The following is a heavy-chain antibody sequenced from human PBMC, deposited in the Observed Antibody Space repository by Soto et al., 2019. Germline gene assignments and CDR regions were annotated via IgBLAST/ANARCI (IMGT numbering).Heavy chain of an antibody. J-gene: IGHJ4*02. D-gene: IGHD5-12*01. CDR3: AREEGPRYRFDY. CDR2: TYYRSKWYN. Sequence: SQTLSLTCAISGDRVSSNSAAWNWIRQSPSRGLEWLGRTYYRSKWYNEYAVSVNSRITINTDTSKNQFSLQLKSVTPEDTAVYYCAREEGPRYRFDYWGQGTLVTVSS. V-gene: IGHV6-1*01. CDR1: GDRVSSNSAA.